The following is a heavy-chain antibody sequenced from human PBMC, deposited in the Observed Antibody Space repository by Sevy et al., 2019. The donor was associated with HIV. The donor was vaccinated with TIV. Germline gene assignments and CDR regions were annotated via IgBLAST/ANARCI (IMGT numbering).Heavy chain of an antibody. CDR1: GFSYSGYG. J-gene: IGHJ4*02. D-gene: IGHD6-19*01. Sequence: GGSLRLSCAASGFSYSGYGMHWVRQAPGKGLEWVAVIWYDGSNKEYADSVKGRFTISRDNSKNTLYLQMNSLRAEDTPVYYCARESIAMARIGYYFDYWGQGTSVSVSS. CDR2: IWYDGSNK. CDR3: ARESIAMARIGYYFDY. V-gene: IGHV3-33*01.